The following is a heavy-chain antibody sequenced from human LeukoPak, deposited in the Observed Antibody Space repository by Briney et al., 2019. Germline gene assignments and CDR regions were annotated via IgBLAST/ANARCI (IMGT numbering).Heavy chain of an antibody. J-gene: IGHJ5*02. CDR2: INPNSGGT. Sequence: GSVKVSCKASGYTFTGYYMHWVRQAPGQGLEWMGWINPNSGGTNYAQKFQGRVTMTTDTSTSTAYMELRSLRSDDTAVYYCARDWASVVVAATPFDPWGQGTLVTVS. D-gene: IGHD2-15*01. V-gene: IGHV1-2*02. CDR3: ARDWASVVVAATPFDP. CDR1: GYTFTGYY.